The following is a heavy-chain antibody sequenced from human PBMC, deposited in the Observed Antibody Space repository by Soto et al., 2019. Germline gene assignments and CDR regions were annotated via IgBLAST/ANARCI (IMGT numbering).Heavy chain of an antibody. D-gene: IGHD3-22*01. CDR1: SYSFLDFF. CDR2: INPKNGDT. CDR3: ARHNSAANFGD. Sequence: ASVQVSVKAASYSFLDFFLHWLRQAPGQGLEWMGWINPKNGDTNDAQKFQDRVTMTRDTSISVAYMDLSGLNSGDTAVDHSARHNSAANFGDWRQGALDPVSS. J-gene: IGHJ4*02. V-gene: IGHV1-2*02.